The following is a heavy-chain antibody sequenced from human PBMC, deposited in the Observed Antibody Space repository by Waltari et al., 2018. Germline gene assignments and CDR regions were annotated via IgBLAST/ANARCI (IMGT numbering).Heavy chain of an antibody. Sequence: QVQLVESGGGVVQPGGSLRLSCAASGFTFSSYGMHWVRQAPGKGLDGVAFIRYDGSNKDYADSVKGRFTISRDNSKNTLYLQMNSLRAEDTAVYYCAKEGGSGWYGAYWGQGTLVTVSS. CDR1: GFTFSSYG. J-gene: IGHJ4*02. V-gene: IGHV3-30*02. CDR2: IRYDGSNK. D-gene: IGHD6-19*01. CDR3: AKEGGSGWYGAY.